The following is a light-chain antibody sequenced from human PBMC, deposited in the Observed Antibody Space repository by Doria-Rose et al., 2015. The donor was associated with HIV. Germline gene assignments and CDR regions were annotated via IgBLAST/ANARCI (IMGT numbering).Light chain of an antibody. Sequence: TQSPGTLSLSPGERATLSCRASQSFSSTYLAWYQQKPGQAPSLLIYDGSTRSTGIPDRFSASGSGTDFTLTINRLEPEDFALYYCHQYGSSWTFGQGTKVEI. CDR3: HQYGSSWT. CDR1: QSFSSTY. J-gene: IGKJ1*01. V-gene: IGKV3-20*01. CDR2: DGS.